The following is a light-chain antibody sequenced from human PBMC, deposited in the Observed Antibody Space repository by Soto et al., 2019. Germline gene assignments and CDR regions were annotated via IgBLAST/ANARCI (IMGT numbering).Light chain of an antibody. CDR2: GAS. V-gene: IGKV3-11*01. Sequence: EIVLTQPPDTLELSPGERAPLSCRARHSVSSNLAWNQKKPGRTPMLLIYGASNRATGITARFSSSGSATDFTLTNTSQEPEDVAVYYCQQTRTVGGGTKVEIK. CDR3: QQTRT. CDR1: HSVSSN. J-gene: IGKJ4*01.